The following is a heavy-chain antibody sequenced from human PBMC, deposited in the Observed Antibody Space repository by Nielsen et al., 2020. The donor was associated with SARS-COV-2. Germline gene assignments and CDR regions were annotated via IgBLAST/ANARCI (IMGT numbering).Heavy chain of an antibody. D-gene: IGHD3-22*01. J-gene: IGHJ4*02. CDR2: ITSSSSYI. V-gene: IGHV3-21*01. CDR3: AESSGYYSTVDY. Sequence: GESLKISCAASGFTFSRYTMNWVRQAPGKGLEWVSSITSSSSYIYYADSVKGRFTISRDNSKNTLYLQMNSLRAEDTAVYYCAESSGYYSTVDYWGQGTLVTVSS. CDR1: GFTFSRYT.